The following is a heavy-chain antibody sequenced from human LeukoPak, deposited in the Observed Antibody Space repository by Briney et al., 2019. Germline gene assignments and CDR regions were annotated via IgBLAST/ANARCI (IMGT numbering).Heavy chain of an antibody. CDR3: ARDRGETYYYDSSGHLGAFDI. Sequence: GGSLRLSCAASGFTVSGNYMSWVRQAPGKGLEWVSVIYSGGSTYYADSVKGRFTISRDNSKNTLYLQMNSLRAEDTAVYYCARDRGETYYYDSSGHLGAFDIWGQGTMVTVSS. J-gene: IGHJ3*02. CDR2: IYSGGST. CDR1: GFTVSGNY. D-gene: IGHD3-22*01. V-gene: IGHV3-66*01.